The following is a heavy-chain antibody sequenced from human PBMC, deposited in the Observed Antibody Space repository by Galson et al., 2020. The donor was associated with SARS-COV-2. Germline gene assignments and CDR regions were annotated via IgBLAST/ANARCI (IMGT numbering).Heavy chain of an antibody. V-gene: IGHV3-66*04. Sequence: SGGSLRLSCTASGFNVSDKYLSWVRQAPGNGLGLVSVLYTDGRTNYVDPVKGRITIARDNSKNTWYLQMNSLRAEDTAVYYCARHVEGDYWCFDLWGRGTLVTVSP. D-gene: IGHD1-1*01. CDR1: GFNVSDKY. CDR2: LYTDGRT. J-gene: IGHJ2*01. CDR3: ARHVEGDYWCFDL.